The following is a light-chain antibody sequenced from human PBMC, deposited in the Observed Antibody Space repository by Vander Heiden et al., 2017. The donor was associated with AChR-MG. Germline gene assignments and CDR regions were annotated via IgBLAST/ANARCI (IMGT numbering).Light chain of an antibody. Sequence: DIQMTPSPSSLSASVGDRVTITCRASQGISNFLVWYQQKPGEAPKLLLYAASRLVSGVPSRFSGSGSGTDYTLTISSLQPEDFATYYCQQYYSTLQTFGQGTKLEIK. J-gene: IGKJ2*01. CDR1: QGISNF. V-gene: IGKV1-NL1*01. CDR3: QQYYSTLQT. CDR2: AAS.